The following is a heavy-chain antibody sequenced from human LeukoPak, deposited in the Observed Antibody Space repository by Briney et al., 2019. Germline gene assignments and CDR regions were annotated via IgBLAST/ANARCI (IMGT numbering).Heavy chain of an antibody. D-gene: IGHD6-6*01. Sequence: PGGSLRLSCAASGFTVSSNYMSWVRQAPGKGLEWVSVIYSGGSTYYADSVKGRFTISRDNSKNTLYLQMNSLRAEDTAVYYCARGGGIAARRNAFDIWGQGTMVTVSS. V-gene: IGHV3-53*01. J-gene: IGHJ3*02. CDR2: IYSGGST. CDR3: ARGGGIAARRNAFDI. CDR1: GFTVSSNY.